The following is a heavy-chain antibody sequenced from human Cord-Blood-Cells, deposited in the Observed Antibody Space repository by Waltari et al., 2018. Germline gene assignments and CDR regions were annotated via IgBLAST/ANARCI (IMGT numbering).Heavy chain of an antibody. CDR3: ASTYYDFWSGYYDAFDI. J-gene: IGHJ3*02. D-gene: IGHD3-3*01. V-gene: IGHV4-30-2*01. CDR2: IYHSGST. CDR1: GGSISSGGYS. Sequence: GLVKPSQTLSLTCAVSGGSISSGGYSWSWIRQPPGKGLEWIGYIYHSGSTYYNPSLKSRVTISVDRSKNQFSLKLSSVTAADTAVYYCASTYYDFWSGYYDAFDIWGQGTMVTVSS.